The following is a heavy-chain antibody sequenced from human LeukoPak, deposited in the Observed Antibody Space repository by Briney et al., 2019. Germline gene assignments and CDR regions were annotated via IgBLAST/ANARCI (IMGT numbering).Heavy chain of an antibody. CDR1: GFTFSSYG. V-gene: IGHV3-23*01. CDR3: AKERFGLIFDC. D-gene: IGHD3-16*01. CDR2: ISSSGGSI. J-gene: IGHJ4*02. Sequence: GGSLRLSCAASGFTFSSYGMSWVRQAPGKGLEWVSDISSSGGSIYYIDSVKGRFTISRDNSKNTLFLQMNSLRAEDTAVYYCAKERFGLIFDCWGQGVLVTVS.